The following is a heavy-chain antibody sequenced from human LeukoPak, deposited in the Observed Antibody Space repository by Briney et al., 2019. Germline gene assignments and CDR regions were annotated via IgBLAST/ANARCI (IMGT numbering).Heavy chain of an antibody. J-gene: IGHJ5*02. CDR3: ARVGGGCGGWNNWFDP. CDR2: INHSGST. Sequence: SETLSLTCAVYGGSFSGYYWSWIRQPPGKGLEWIGEINHSGSTNYNPSLKSRVTISVDTSKNQFSLKLSSVTAADTAVYYCARVGGGCGGWNNWFDPWGQGTLVTVSS. CDR1: GGSFSGYY. V-gene: IGHV4-34*01. D-gene: IGHD2-15*01.